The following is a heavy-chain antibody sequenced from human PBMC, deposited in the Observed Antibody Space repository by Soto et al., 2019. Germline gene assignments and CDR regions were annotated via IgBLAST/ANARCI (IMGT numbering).Heavy chain of an antibody. J-gene: IGHJ4*02. CDR2: INHSGST. V-gene: IGHV4-34*01. CDR1: GGPFSGYY. Sequence: SETLSLTCAVYGGPFSGYYWTWIRQPPGTGLEWIGEINHSGSTNYNPSLKSRVTISVDTSKNQFSLKLTSVTAADTAVYHCARDKITGLFDYWGQGTLVTVSS. CDR3: ARDKITGLFDY. D-gene: IGHD2-8*02.